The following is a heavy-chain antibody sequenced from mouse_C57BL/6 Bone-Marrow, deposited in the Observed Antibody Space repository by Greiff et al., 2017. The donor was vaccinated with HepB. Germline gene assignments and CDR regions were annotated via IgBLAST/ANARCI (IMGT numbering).Heavy chain of an antibody. Sequence: VQLQQSGPELVKPGASVKIPCKASGYTFTDYNMDWVKQSHGKSLEWIGDINPNNGGTIYNQKFKGKATLTVDKSSSTAYMEHRSLTSEDTAVYYCAREGVPRYPLGFDVWGTGTTVTVSS. D-gene: IGHD1-1*01. J-gene: IGHJ1*03. CDR2: INPNNGGT. CDR1: GYTFTDYN. V-gene: IGHV1-18*01. CDR3: AREGVPRYPLGFDV.